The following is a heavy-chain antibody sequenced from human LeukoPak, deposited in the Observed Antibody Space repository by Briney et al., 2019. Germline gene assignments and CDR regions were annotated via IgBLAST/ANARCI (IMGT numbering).Heavy chain of an antibody. CDR3: ARGPSTKYQLLSDY. J-gene: IGHJ4*02. CDR1: AYTCTSYG. CDR2: ISAYNGNT. V-gene: IGHV1-18*04. D-gene: IGHD2-2*01. Sequence: ASVKVSCKASAYTCTSYGISWVRQAPGQGLEWMGWISAYNGNTNYAQKLQGRVTMTTDTSTSTAYMELRSLRSDDTAVYYCARGPSTKYQLLSDYWGQGTLVTVSS.